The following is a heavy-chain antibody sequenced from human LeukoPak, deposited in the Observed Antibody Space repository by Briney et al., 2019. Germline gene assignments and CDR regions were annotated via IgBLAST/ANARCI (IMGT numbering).Heavy chain of an antibody. J-gene: IGHJ3*02. Sequence: ASVTVSFTASAYTFTIYGIGWVRQAPGQGLERMGWISAYNGNTNYAQKLQGRVTMTTNTSTSTDYMELRSLRSDDTAVYYGARDPGLPTSYAFDSWGQGTMVTVAS. CDR2: ISAYNGNT. CDR3: ARDPGLPTSYAFDS. V-gene: IGHV1-18*01. CDR1: AYTFTIYG. D-gene: IGHD2-2*01.